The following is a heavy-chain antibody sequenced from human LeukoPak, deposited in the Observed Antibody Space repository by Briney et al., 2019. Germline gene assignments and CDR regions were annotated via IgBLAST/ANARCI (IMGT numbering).Heavy chain of an antibody. J-gene: IGHJ4*02. CDR2: ISGSGGSK. CDR3: AKGNSSSWYAPLDY. Sequence: PGGSLRLSCAASGFTFSSYAMSWVRQAPGKGLEWVSAISGSGGSKYYADSVKGRFTISRDNSKNTLYLQMNSLRAEDTAVYYCAKGNSSSWYAPLDYWGQGTLVTVSS. CDR1: GFTFSSYA. D-gene: IGHD6-13*01. V-gene: IGHV3-23*01.